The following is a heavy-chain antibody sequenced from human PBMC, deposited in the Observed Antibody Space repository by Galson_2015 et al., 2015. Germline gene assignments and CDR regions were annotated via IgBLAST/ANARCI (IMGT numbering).Heavy chain of an antibody. Sequence: QSGAEVKKPGESLKISCKGSRYSFTSYWIGWVRQMPGKGLEWMGIIYPGDSDTRYSPSFQGQVTISADKSISTAYLQWSSLKASDTAIYYCARLYCSSASCFVALYYYYMDVWGKGTTVTVSS. J-gene: IGHJ6*03. CDR1: RYSFTSYW. V-gene: IGHV5-51*01. CDR3: ARLYCSSASCFVALYYYYMDV. D-gene: IGHD2-2*01. CDR2: IYPGDSDT.